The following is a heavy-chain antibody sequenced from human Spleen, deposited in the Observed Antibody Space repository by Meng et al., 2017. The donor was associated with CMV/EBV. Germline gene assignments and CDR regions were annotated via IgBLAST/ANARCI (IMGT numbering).Heavy chain of an antibody. J-gene: IGHJ4*02. CDR2: ICSGDST. V-gene: IGHV3-53*01. CDR1: GFTVSIGH. Sequence: GESLKISCAASGFTVSIGHMNWVRQAPGKGLEWVSVICSGDSTDYADSVKGRFTISRDSSMNTLYLQMNSLRAEDTAIYYCVVGYDSRKVAYWGRERWSPSPQ. D-gene: IGHD3-16*01. CDR3: VVGYDSRKVAY.